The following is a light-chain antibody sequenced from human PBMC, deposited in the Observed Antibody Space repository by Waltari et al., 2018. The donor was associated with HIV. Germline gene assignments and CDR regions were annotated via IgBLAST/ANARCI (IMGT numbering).Light chain of an antibody. Sequence: SYVLTQSPSVSVAPGQTARITWWANAIGSKSVHWSQQKPGQAPVLLVYDDSDRPSGIPERFSGSNSGNAATLTISRVEVGDEADYFCQVWETSSDLRLWVFGGGSRLTVL. CDR3: QVWETSSDLRLWV. CDR2: DDS. CDR1: AIGSKS. V-gene: IGLV3-21*02. J-gene: IGLJ3*02.